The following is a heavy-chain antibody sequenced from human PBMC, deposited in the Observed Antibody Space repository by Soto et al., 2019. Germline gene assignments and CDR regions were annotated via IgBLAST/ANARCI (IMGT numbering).Heavy chain of an antibody. CDR1: GFTFSSYA. V-gene: IGHV3-23*01. D-gene: IGHD3-10*01. J-gene: IGHJ2*01. Sequence: EVPLLESGGGLVQPGGSLRLSCAASGFTFSSYAMSWVHQAPGKGLEWVSAISGSGGSTYYADSVKGRFTISRDNSKTTLYLQMNSLRAEDTAVYYCAKAGGFGGYWYFDLWGRGTLVTVSS. CDR2: ISGSGGST. CDR3: AKAGGFGGYWYFDL.